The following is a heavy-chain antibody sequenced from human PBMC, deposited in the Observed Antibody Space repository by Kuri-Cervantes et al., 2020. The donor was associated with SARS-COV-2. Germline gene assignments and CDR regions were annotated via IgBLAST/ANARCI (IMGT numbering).Heavy chain of an antibody. J-gene: IGHJ4*02. D-gene: IGHD5-18*01. V-gene: IGHV3-74*01. CDR3: AKDSNTAMVSALDY. CDR1: GFTFSGHW. Sequence: GESLKISCAASGFTFSGHWLHWVRQAPGKGLGWVSRINTDGSYTNNADSVKGRFTLSRDNAKNMLFLQMNSLRAEDTAVYYCAKDSNTAMVSALDYWGQGTLVTVSS. CDR2: INTDGSYT.